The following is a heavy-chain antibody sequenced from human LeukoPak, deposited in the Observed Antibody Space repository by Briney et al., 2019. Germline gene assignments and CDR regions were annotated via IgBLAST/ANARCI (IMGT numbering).Heavy chain of an antibody. D-gene: IGHD2-8*01. Sequence: GGSLRLSCAASGFTYSSYAMTWVRQCPGKGPEWVSTLSGSGNSRYYADSVQGRFTISRDNFKNTLYLQMNSLRVEDTAVYYCARDVNGGYWGQGTLVTVSS. V-gene: IGHV3-23*01. CDR2: LSGSGNSR. CDR3: ARDVNGGY. J-gene: IGHJ4*02. CDR1: GFTYSSYA.